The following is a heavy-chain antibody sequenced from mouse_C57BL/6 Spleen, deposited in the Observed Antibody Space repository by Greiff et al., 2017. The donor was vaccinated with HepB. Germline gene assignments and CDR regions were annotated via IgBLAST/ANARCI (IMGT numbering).Heavy chain of an antibody. CDR1: GYTFTSYW. V-gene: IGHV1-5*01. CDR3: TPIYYDYNGPDY. J-gene: IGHJ2*01. Sequence: VQLQQSGTVLARPGASVKMSCKTSGYTFTSYWMHWVKQRPGQGLEWIGAIYPGNSDTSYNQKFKGKAKLTADTSASTAYMELSRLTNEDSAVYYCTPIYYDYNGPDYWGQGTTLTVSS. D-gene: IGHD2-4*01. CDR2: IYPGNSDT.